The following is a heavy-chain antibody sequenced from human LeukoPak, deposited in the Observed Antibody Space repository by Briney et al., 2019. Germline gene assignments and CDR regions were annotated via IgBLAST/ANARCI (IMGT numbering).Heavy chain of an antibody. CDR2: IRYDGSNK. D-gene: IGHD4-11*01. J-gene: IGHJ4*02. CDR3: AKKDYSKGTLDY. Sequence: SGGSLRLSCAASGFTFSSYWMHWVRQAPGKGLEWVAFIRYDGSNKNYADSVKGRFTTSRDNSKNTLYLQMSSLRTDDTAVYYCAKKDYSKGTLDYWGQGTLVTVSS. V-gene: IGHV3-30*02. CDR1: GFTFSSYW.